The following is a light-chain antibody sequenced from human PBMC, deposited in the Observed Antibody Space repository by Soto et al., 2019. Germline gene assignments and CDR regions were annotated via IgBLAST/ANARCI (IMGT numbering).Light chain of an antibody. V-gene: IGKV3-20*01. Sequence: KVWTQSPWTLSLSAGERATICVGAIQSISSSYLAWYQPKPGQAPRLFIYAASSRATGIPDRFSGSGSGTDFTLTISRLEPEDFVVYYCQHYVNSPPGTFGQGTKVDI. CDR1: QSISSSY. CDR3: QHYVNSPPGT. J-gene: IGKJ1*01. CDR2: AAS.